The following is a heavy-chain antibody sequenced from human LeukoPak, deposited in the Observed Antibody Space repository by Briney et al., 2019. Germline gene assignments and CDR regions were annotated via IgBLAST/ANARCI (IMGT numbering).Heavy chain of an antibody. V-gene: IGHV3-73*01. CDR1: GFTFSGSA. D-gene: IGHD3-10*01. CDR2: IRSKANNYAT. CDR3: TRHSGGDYYYYYGVDV. J-gene: IGHJ6*02. Sequence: GGSLTLSCEASGFTFSGSAIHCVRQATGEGVEWVGRIRSKANNYATTYAASVKGRFTISRDDSKNTAYLEMSSLKTEDTAVYFCTRHSGGDYYYYYGVDVWGQGTTVTVSS.